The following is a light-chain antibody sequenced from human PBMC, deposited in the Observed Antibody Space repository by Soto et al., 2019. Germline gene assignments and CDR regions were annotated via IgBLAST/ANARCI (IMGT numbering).Light chain of an antibody. CDR1: SSNIGSNT. Sequence: QSVLTQPPSASGTPGQRVTISCSGSSSNIGSNTVNWYQHLPGTAPKLLIYSNNQRPSGVPDRFSGSKSGTSASLAISGLQSDDEADYFCATWDASLNGYVFGTGTQLTVL. V-gene: IGLV1-44*01. CDR3: ATWDASLNGYV. CDR2: SNN. J-gene: IGLJ1*01.